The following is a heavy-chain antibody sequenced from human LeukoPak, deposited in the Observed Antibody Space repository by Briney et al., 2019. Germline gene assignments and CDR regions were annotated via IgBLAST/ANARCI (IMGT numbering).Heavy chain of an antibody. J-gene: IGHJ5*02. V-gene: IGHV3-48*02. CDR3: ARGYYGSGRGWFDP. CDR1: GFTFSSYS. D-gene: IGHD3-10*01. CDR2: ISSSSNTI. Sequence: GGSLRLSCAASGFTFSSYSMNWVRQAPGKGLEWVSYISSSSNTIYYADSVKGRFTISRDNAKNSLYLQMNSLRDEDTAVYYCARGYYGSGRGWFDPWGQGTLATVSS.